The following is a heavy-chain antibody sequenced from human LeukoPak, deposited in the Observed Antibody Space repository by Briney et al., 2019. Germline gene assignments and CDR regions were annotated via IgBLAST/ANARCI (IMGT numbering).Heavy chain of an antibody. D-gene: IGHD5-18*01. J-gene: IGHJ3*02. Sequence: PSETLSLTCTVSGYSISSGYYWGWIRQPPGKGLEWIGSIYHSGSTYYNPSLKSRVTISVDTSKNQFSLKLSSVTAADTAVYYCARYVDTAMVFDAFDIWGQGTMVTVSS. V-gene: IGHV4-38-2*02. CDR2: IYHSGST. CDR3: ARYVDTAMVFDAFDI. CDR1: GYSISSGYY.